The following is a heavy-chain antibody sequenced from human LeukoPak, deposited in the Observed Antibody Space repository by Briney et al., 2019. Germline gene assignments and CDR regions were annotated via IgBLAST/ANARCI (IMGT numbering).Heavy chain of an antibody. V-gene: IGHV4-34*01. CDR2: VNSRGSA. Sequence: SEALSLTCAVSGGHFSGYFWTWIRQAPGKGLEWIGEVNSRGSATYNPSLRSRVTLLPDTSRNQFSLTLTSVTAADTAVYYCARRQPSMRTSGGFVGHFEYWGQGILVIVSS. D-gene: IGHD3-16*02. CDR3: ARRQPSMRTSGGFVGHFEY. CDR1: GGHFSGYF. J-gene: IGHJ4*02.